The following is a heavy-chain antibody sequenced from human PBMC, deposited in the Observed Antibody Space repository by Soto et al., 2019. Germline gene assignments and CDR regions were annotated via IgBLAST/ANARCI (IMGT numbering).Heavy chain of an antibody. J-gene: IGHJ4*02. Sequence: GASVKVSCKASGYTFSSYDIKWVRQATGQGLEWMGGMIPNFGKTNYAQKFQGRVTITTDESTSTAYMELSSLRSEDTAVYYCARDHPVAGDYWGQGTLVTVSS. V-gene: IGHV1-69*05. CDR2: MIPNFGKT. CDR3: ARDHPVAGDY. CDR1: GYTFSSYD. D-gene: IGHD6-19*01.